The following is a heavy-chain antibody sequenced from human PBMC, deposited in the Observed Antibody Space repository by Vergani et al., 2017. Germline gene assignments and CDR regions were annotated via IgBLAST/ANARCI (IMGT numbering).Heavy chain of an antibody. CDR1: GGSISAGYYF. V-gene: IGHV4-61*02. J-gene: IGHJ3*01. CDR2: ISDSGNA. D-gene: IGHD2-15*01. CDR3: ARRSGGYYSGGKVHPLRTAFDV. Sequence: QVQLQASGPGRVKPSQTLSLTGTMSGGSISAGYYFWSWIRQPAGKGLEWLGHISDSGNASHSPSLKTRVSMSVDTSKNQFSLTVTSVTAADTAIYFCARRSGGYYSGGKVHPLRTAFDVWGHGTVVTVSS.